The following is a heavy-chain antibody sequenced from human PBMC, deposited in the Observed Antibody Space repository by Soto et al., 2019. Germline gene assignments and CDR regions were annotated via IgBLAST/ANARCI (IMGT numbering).Heavy chain of an antibody. V-gene: IGHV3-7*01. CDR3: ARDSPQIAGNYYQYGIDV. CDR2: IKQDGSEK. CDR1: GFTFSNFW. Sequence: EVQLVESGGGLVQPGGSLRLSCAASGFTFSNFWMTWVRQAPGKGLEWVATIKQDGSEKHYVDSVKGRFSISRDNAKNSLGLQMNNLRVQDTAVYFCARDSPQIAGNYYQYGIDVWGRGTTITVSS. D-gene: IGHD2-21*01. J-gene: IGHJ6*02.